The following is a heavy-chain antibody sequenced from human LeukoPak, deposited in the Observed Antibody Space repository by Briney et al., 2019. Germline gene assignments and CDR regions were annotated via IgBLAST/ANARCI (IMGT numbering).Heavy chain of an antibody. V-gene: IGHV3-48*04. CDR2: ISSSSTTI. CDR1: GFTLSDYS. CDR3: ARDVGSYGSGSYIY. J-gene: IGHJ4*02. Sequence: GGSLRLSCAASGFTLSDYSMNWVREAPGKGLEWVSYISSSSTTIYYADSVKGRFTISRDNAKNSLYLQMNSLRAEDTAVYYCARDVGSYGSGSYIYWGQGTLVTVYS. D-gene: IGHD3-10*01.